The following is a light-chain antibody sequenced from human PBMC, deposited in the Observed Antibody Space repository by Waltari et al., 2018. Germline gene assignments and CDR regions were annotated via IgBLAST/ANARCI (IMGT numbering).Light chain of an antibody. CDR1: QDISNY. CDR2: DAS. J-gene: IGKJ1*01. Sequence: DIQMTQSPSSLSASVGDRVTITCQASQDISNYLNWYQQKPGKAPKLLIYDASNLETGVPSRFSGSGSGTDFTFTISSLQAEDVAVYYCQQYYITPPTFGQGTKVEIK. CDR3: QQYYITPPT. V-gene: IGKV1-33*01.